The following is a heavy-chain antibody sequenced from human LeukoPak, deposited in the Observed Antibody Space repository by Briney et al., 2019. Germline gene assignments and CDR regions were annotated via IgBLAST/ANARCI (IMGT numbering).Heavy chain of an antibody. CDR3: AKELTTERTPGVDS. Sequence: GGSLRLSCTASGFTFSSYSMSWVRQGPGTGLEWVSAISGSGDTTFYADSVKGRFTISRDNAKKTLYLQVNSLRAEDTAVYFCAKELTTERTPGVDSWGQGTLVTVSS. CDR2: ISGSGDTT. D-gene: IGHD4-17*01. V-gene: IGHV3-23*01. CDR1: GFTFSSYS. J-gene: IGHJ4*02.